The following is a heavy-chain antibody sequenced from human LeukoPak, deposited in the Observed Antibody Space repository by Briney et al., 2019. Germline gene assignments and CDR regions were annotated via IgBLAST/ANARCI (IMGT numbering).Heavy chain of an antibody. V-gene: IGHV3-33*01. CDR3: ARGMGSGWYYFDY. J-gene: IGHJ4*02. Sequence: PGRSLRLSCAASGFTFSSYGMHWVRQAPGKGLEWVAVIWYDGSNKYYADSVKGRFTISRDNSKNTLYLQMNSLRAEDTAVYYCARGMGSGWYYFDYWGQGTLVTVSS. D-gene: IGHD6-19*01. CDR1: GFTFSSYG. CDR2: IWYDGSNK.